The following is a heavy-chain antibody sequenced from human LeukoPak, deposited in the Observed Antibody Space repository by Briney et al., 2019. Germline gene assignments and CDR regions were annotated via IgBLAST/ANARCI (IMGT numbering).Heavy chain of an antibody. CDR1: GFTFSSYA. J-gene: IGHJ4*02. CDR3: ASHNGPADY. V-gene: IGHV3-21*01. CDR2: ISSSSSYI. D-gene: IGHD2-8*01. Sequence: GGSLRLSCAASGFTFSSYAMSWVRQAPGKGLEWVSSISSSSSYIYYADSVKGRFTISRDNAKNSLYLQMNSLRAEDTAVYYCASHNGPADYWGQGTLVTVSS.